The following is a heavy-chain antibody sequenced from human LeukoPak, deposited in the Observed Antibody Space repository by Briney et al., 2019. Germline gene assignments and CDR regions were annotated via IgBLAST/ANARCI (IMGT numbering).Heavy chain of an antibody. CDR3: TGGVSAAGHNWFDP. CDR2: INHSGST. D-gene: IGHD6-13*01. Sequence: SETLSLTCAVYGGSFSGYYWSWIRQPPGKGLEWIGEINHSGSTNYNPSLKSRVTISVDTSKNQFSLKLSSVTAADTAVYYCTGGVSAAGHNWFDPWGQGTLVTVSS. J-gene: IGHJ5*02. V-gene: IGHV4-34*01. CDR1: GGSFSGYY.